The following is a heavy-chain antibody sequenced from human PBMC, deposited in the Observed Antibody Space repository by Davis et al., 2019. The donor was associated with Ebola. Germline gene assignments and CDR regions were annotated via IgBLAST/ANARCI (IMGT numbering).Heavy chain of an antibody. CDR3: AGGPFGVVVVAATDY. V-gene: IGHV1-69*04. D-gene: IGHD2-15*01. CDR1: GGTFSSYA. J-gene: IGHJ4*03. Sequence: SVKVSCKASGGTFSSYATSWARQPPGQGLEWMARIIPILGIANYAQKFQGRVTINADKSTNTAYMELRSLRSEDTAVYYCAGGPFGVVVVAATDYWGQGTTVTVSS. CDR2: IIPILGIA.